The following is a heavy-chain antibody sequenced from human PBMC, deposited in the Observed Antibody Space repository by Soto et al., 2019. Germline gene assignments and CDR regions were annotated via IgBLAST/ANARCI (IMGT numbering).Heavy chain of an antibody. CDR3: ARVRSEEYYDFWSGYLSPIYYFDY. CDR1: GGSISSYY. Sequence: PSETLSLTCTVSGGSISSYYWSWIRQPAGKGLEWIGYIYYSGSTYYNPSLKSRVTISVDTSKNQFSLKLSSVTAADTAVYYCARVRSEEYYDFWSGYLSPIYYFDYWGQGTLVTVSS. CDR2: IYYSGST. V-gene: IGHV4-59*06. D-gene: IGHD3-3*01. J-gene: IGHJ4*02.